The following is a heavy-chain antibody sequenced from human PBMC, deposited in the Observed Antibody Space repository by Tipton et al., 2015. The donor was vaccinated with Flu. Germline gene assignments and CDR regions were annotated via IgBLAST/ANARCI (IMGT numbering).Heavy chain of an antibody. CDR2: FGGNGGT. Sequence: SLRLSCAASGFTFSKSALSWVRQAPGKGLEWVSAFGGNGGTYYADSVKGRFTISRGNSKNTLYLQMNSLRAEDTAVYYCAKEGGWELSSPHFDYWGQGTLVTVSS. CDR3: AKEGGWELSSPHFDY. V-gene: IGHV3-23*01. CDR1: GFTFSKSA. J-gene: IGHJ4*02. D-gene: IGHD1-26*01.